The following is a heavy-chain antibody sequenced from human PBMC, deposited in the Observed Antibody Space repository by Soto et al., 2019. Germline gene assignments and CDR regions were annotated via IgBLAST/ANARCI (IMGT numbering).Heavy chain of an antibody. Sequence: SVKVSCKASGGTFSSYAISWVRQAPGQGLEWMGGIIPIFGTANYAQKFQGRVTITADESTSTAYMVLSSLRSEDTAVYYCARDLRDDFWSGSSRGTYYYYGMDVWGQGTTVTVSS. CDR2: IIPIFGTA. D-gene: IGHD3-3*01. V-gene: IGHV1-69*13. J-gene: IGHJ6*02. CDR1: GGTFSSYA. CDR3: ARDLRDDFWSGSSRGTYYYYGMDV.